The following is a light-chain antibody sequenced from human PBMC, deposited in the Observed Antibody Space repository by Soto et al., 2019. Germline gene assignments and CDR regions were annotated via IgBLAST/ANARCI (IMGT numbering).Light chain of an antibody. CDR2: GAS. V-gene: IGKV3-15*01. CDR3: QQYNNWLALT. J-gene: IGKJ4*01. Sequence: EIVMTQSPATLSVSPEERATLSCRASQRVSSKLAWYQQKPGQAPRLLIYGASTRATGIPARFSGSGSGTEFSLTISSLQSEDFAVYYCQQYNNWLALTFGGGTKVEIK. CDR1: QRVSSK.